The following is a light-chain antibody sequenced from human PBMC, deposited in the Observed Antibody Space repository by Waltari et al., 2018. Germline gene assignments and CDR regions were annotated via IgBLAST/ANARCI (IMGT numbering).Light chain of an antibody. Sequence: DFQMTQSQSSLSASVGDTVNITCRASQDISDDYLAWYQQKPGKSPELLIYLASTLQFGVPSRFRGSGSGKDFTLTITSLQPEDVATYYCQRYNSAPWTFGQGTKV. CDR3: QRYNSAPWT. V-gene: IGKV1-27*01. J-gene: IGKJ1*01. CDR1: QDISDDY. CDR2: LAS.